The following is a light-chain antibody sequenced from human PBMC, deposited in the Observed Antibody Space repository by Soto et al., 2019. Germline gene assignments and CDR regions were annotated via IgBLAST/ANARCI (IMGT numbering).Light chain of an antibody. V-gene: IGKV3-15*01. Sequence: EIVTTQSAATLSLSPGERATLSCRTSQSVFSNLAWYQQKPGQAPRLLIYGASTRATGIAGRFSGSGSGTEFTLTISSLQSEDFAVYYCHQYNNGPPWTFGQGTKVEI. CDR2: GAS. J-gene: IGKJ1*01. CDR1: QSVFSN. CDR3: HQYNNGPPWT.